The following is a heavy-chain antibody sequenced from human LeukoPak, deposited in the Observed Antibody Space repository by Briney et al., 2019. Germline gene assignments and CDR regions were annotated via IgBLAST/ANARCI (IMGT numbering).Heavy chain of an antibody. V-gene: IGHV4-39*01. Sequence: SETLSLTCTVSGGSISSSSYYWGWIRQPPGKGLEWIGSIYYSGSTYYNPSLKSRVTISVDTSKNQFSLKLSSVTVADTAVYYCVGGDFNDYWGQGTLVTVSS. J-gene: IGHJ4*02. D-gene: IGHD2-21*02. CDR1: GGSISSSSYY. CDR3: VGGDFNDY. CDR2: IYYSGST.